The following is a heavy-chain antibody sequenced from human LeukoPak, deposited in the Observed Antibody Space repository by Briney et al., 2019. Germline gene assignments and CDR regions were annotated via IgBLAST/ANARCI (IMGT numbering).Heavy chain of an antibody. CDR1: GFSFSNHY. CDR3: TRVIVAVPGYFDYFDF. CDR2: INEDGSNK. V-gene: IGHV3-7*01. Sequence: GGSLRLSCAASGFSFSNHYMRWIRQAPGKGLEWVANINEDGSNKWHLGSVKGRFTVSRENARNALYLQMNSLRVEDTAVYYCTRVIVAVPGYFDYFDFWGQGALVTVSS. J-gene: IGHJ4*02. D-gene: IGHD6-19*01.